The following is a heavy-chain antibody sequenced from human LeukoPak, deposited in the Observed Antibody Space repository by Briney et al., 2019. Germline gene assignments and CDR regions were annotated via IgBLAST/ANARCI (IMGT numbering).Heavy chain of an antibody. D-gene: IGHD6-13*01. CDR3: ARDLEAANTYYFDY. V-gene: IGHV3-66*01. J-gene: IGHJ4*02. CDR1: EFTVSSSY. CDR2: ISSAGTT. Sequence: GGSLRLSCAASEFTVSSSYMSWVRQAPGKGLEWVSIISSAGTTYYADSVKGRFTISRDNSKNTVYLQVNSLRDEDTAVYYCARDLEAANTYYFDYWGQGTMVTASS.